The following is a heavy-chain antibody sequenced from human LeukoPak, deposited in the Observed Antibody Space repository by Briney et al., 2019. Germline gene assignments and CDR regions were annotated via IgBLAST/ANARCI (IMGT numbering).Heavy chain of an antibody. J-gene: IGHJ5*02. D-gene: IGHD6-19*01. CDR3: ARHSSGWSNWFDP. Sequence: PSETLSLTCAVYGGSFSGYYWSWIRQPPEKGLEWIGEINHSGSTNYNPSLKSRVTISVDTSKNQFSLKLSSVTAAGTAVYYCARHSSGWSNWFDPWGQGTLVTVSS. V-gene: IGHV4-34*01. CDR2: INHSGST. CDR1: GGSFSGYY.